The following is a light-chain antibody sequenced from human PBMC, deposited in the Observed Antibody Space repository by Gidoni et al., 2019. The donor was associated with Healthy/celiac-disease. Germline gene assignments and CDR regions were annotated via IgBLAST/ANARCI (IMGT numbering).Light chain of an antibody. Sequence: DIQMTQSPTSLSASVGDRVTITCRARQSSSSYLNWYQQKPGKAPKLLIYAASSLQSGVPSRFSGSGSGTDFTLTISSLQPEDVATYYCQQSYSTHLTFGGGTKVEIK. J-gene: IGKJ4*01. CDR2: AAS. CDR1: QSSSSY. V-gene: IGKV1-39*01. CDR3: QQSYSTHLT.